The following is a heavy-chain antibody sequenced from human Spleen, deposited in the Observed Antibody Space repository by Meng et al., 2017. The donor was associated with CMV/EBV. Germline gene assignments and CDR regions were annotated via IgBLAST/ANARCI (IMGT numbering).Heavy chain of an antibody. J-gene: IGHJ4*02. D-gene: IGHD5-24*01. CDR1: GFTFSSYS. V-gene: IGHV3-21*01. CDR2: ISSSSSYI. Sequence: EVQLVESGGGLVKPGGSLRLSCAASGFTFSSYSMNWVRQAPGKGMEWVSSISSSSSYIYYADSVKGRFTISRDNAKNSLYLQMNSLRAEDTAVYYCARDLRATENYWGQGTLVTVSS. CDR3: ARDLRATENY.